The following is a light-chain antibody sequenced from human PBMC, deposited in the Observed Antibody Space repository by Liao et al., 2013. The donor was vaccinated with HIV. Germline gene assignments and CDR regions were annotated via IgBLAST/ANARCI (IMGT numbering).Light chain of an antibody. CDR2: QDS. CDR3: QLWDRSSAHPCV. CDR1: KLGDKY. Sequence: YELTQPPSVSVSPGQTASITCSGDKLGDKYACWYQQKPGQSPVLVIYQDSKRPSGISDRFSGSTSENTATLTISRAEAGDEADYYCQLWDRSSAHPCVFGPGTKVTVL. J-gene: IGLJ1*01. V-gene: IGLV3-1*01.